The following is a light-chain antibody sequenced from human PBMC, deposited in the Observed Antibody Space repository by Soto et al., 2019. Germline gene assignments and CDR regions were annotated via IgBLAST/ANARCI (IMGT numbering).Light chain of an antibody. J-gene: IGLJ1*01. CDR1: FNDVGGYNY. CDR2: DAS. CDR3: SSYTSSNSLLI. V-gene: IGLV2-14*01. Sequence: QSALTQPPSASGSPGQSVTISCTGTFNDVGGYNYVSWYQQHPGKAPKVIIYDASSRPSGISNRFSASKSANTASLTISGLQADDEADYYCSSYTSSNSLLIFGAGTKVTVL.